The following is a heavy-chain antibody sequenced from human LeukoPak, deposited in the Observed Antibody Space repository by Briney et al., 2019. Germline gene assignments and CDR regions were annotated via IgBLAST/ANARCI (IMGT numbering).Heavy chain of an antibody. D-gene: IGHD4-11*01. Sequence: SETLSLTCTVSGSSISSYYWSWMRQPPGKGLEWIGYIYYSGSTNYNPSLKSRVTKSVDTSKNQFSLKLSSVTAADTAVYYCARAYTVTRFDYWGQGTLVTVSS. CDR2: IYYSGST. J-gene: IGHJ4*02. CDR3: ARAYTVTRFDY. CDR1: GSSISSYY. V-gene: IGHV4-59*01.